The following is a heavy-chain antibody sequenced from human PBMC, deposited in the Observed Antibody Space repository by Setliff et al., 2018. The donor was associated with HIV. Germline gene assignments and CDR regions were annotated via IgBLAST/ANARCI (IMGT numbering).Heavy chain of an antibody. CDR2: INPKSGGT. V-gene: IGHV1-2*02. CDR1: RYTFTGYY. CDR3: ARGMDDSSGYYYGYYDYYMDV. D-gene: IGHD3-22*01. Sequence: GASVKVSCKASRYTFTGYYMHWVRQAPGQGLEWMGWINPKSGGTNYAQKFQGRVTMTRDTSISTAYMELSRLRSDDTAVYYFARGMDDSSGYYYGYYDYYMDVWGKGTTVTVSS. J-gene: IGHJ6*03.